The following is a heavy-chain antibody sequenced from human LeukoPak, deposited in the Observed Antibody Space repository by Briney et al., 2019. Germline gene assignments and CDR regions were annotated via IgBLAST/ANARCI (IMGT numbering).Heavy chain of an antibody. CDR1: GFTFSSYS. CDR3: TRRYNYDSSGYYYVRDAFDI. V-gene: IGHV3-21*01. Sequence: GSLRLSCAASGFTFSSYSMNWVRQAPRKGLEWVSSISTSSSYIHYADSVKSRVTISRDNAKNSLYLQMNSLRAEDTAVYYCTRRYNYDSSGYYYVRDAFDIWGQGTMVTVSS. D-gene: IGHD3-22*01. J-gene: IGHJ3*02. CDR2: ISTSSSYI.